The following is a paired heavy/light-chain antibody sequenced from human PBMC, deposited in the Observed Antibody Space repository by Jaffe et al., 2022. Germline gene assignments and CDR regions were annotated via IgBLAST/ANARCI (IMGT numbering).Light chain of an antibody. J-gene: IGKJ4*01. CDR1: QSVSNW. CDR2: KAS. V-gene: IGKV1-5*03. CDR3: QQYNSYPLT. Sequence: DIQMTQSPSTLSASVGDRVTITCRASQSVSNWLAWYQQKPGKAPKLLIYKASSLQSAVPSRFSGSGSGTEFTLTISSLQSDDFATYYCQQYNSYPLTFGGGTKVEIK.
Heavy chain of an antibody. CDR3: AKSGANYFDS. CDR2: VTHNGDRA. CDR1: GFTFSSYA. J-gene: IGHJ4*02. D-gene: IGHD7-27*01. V-gene: IGHV3-23*01. Sequence: EVQLLESGGGLVQPGGSLRLSCAASGFTFSSYAMSWVRQAPGKGLEWVSIVTHNGDRAYYADSVKGRFTLSRDNSKNTLSLQVNSLRADDTAVYYCAKSGANYFDSWGQGTLVTVSS.